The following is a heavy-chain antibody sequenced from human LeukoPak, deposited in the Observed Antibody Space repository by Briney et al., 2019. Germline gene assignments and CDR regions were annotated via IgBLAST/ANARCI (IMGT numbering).Heavy chain of an antibody. Sequence: SETLSLTCTVSGGAISSYYGSGIRQLPGKGLEWIGYIYYSGSTNYNPSLKSRVTISVDTSKNQFSLKLSSVTAADTAVYYCARVIDYGGNPYYYYYGMDVWGQGTTVTVSS. J-gene: IGHJ6*02. V-gene: IGHV4-59*01. CDR3: ARVIDYGGNPYYYYYGMDV. CDR1: GGAISSYY. D-gene: IGHD4-23*01. CDR2: IYYSGST.